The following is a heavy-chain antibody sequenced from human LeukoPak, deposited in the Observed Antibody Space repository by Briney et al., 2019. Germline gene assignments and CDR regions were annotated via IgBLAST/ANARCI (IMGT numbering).Heavy chain of an antibody. V-gene: IGHV3-30-3*01. CDR1: GFTFSSYA. Sequence: GRSLRLSCAASGFTFSSYAIHWVRQAPGKGLEWVAVISYDGSNKYYADSVKGRFTISRDNSKNTLYLQMNSLRAEDTAVYYCARAEDDYRDYFDYWGQGTLVTVSS. J-gene: IGHJ4*02. CDR2: ISYDGSNK. D-gene: IGHD4-11*01. CDR3: ARAEDDYRDYFDY.